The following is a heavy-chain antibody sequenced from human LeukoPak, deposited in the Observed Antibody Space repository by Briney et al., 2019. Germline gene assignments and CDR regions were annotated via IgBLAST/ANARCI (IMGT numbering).Heavy chain of an antibody. D-gene: IGHD3-22*01. CDR1: GGSISSYY. V-gene: IGHV4-4*07. CDR2: IYTSGST. CDR3: AREVGRVTMIVVVIEIAWYFDL. J-gene: IGHJ2*01. Sequence: SETLSLTCTVSGGSISSYYWSWIRQPAGKGLEWIGRIYTSGSTNYNPSLKSRVTMSVDTSKNQFSLKLSSVTAADTAVYYCAREVGRVTMIVVVIEIAWYFDLWAVAPWSLSPQ.